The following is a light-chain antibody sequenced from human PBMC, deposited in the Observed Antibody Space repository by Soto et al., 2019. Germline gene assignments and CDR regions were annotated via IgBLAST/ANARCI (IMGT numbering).Light chain of an antibody. CDR2: DVS. CDR1: QSVDNY. Sequence: EIVLTQSPATLSLSPGERATLSCRASQSVDNYLAWYQQKPGQAPRLLIYDVSNRATGTPARFSGSGSGTGFPLSTSSQEPPDLAAYYCLQRSNRQRLTFGPGTKVDI. V-gene: IGKV3-11*01. J-gene: IGKJ3*01. CDR3: LQRSNRQRLT.